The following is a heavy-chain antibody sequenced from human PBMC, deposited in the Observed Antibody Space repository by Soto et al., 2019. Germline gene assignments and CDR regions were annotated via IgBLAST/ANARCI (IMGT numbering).Heavy chain of an antibody. CDR1: GFNFRDFV. CDR3: AKGEHYSGYSRTPDF. CDR2: ISSDASNK. D-gene: IGHD3-9*01. Sequence: QIRLVESGGGVVQPGTSLRLSCAASGFNFRDFVMYWVRQSPGKGLQWVAFISSDASNKYYLDSLRGRFTISRDNSKNTVYLQMHSLRVEDTAVYYCAKGEHYSGYSRTPDFWGQGTLVTVYS. J-gene: IGHJ4*02. V-gene: IGHV3-30*18.